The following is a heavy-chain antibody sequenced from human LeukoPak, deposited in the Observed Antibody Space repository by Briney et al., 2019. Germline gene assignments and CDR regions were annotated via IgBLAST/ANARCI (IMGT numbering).Heavy chain of an antibody. Sequence: SETLSLTCTVSGGSISSSSYYWGWIRQPPGKGLEWIGNIYYSGSTYYNPSLKSRVTISVDTSKNQFSLKLSSVTAADTAVYYCARVHGNYDNYYYMDVWGKGTTVTVSS. CDR3: ARVHGNYDNYYYMDV. CDR1: GGSISSSSYY. V-gene: IGHV4-39*07. CDR2: IYYSGST. D-gene: IGHD1-7*01. J-gene: IGHJ6*03.